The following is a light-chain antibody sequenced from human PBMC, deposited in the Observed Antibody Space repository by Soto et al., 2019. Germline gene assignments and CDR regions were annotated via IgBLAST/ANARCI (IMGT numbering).Light chain of an antibody. V-gene: IGKV3-20*01. CDR1: QSVRSNY. CDR3: HYYSGSSWT. Sequence: EIVLTQSPGILSLSPGERATLSCRASQSVRSNYLVWLQQKHGQPPRLLIYGTSNRAPDIPDRFSGSGSETDFTLTVSRLEPEDFAVYYCHYYSGSSWTFGQGTKVEIK. CDR2: GTS. J-gene: IGKJ1*01.